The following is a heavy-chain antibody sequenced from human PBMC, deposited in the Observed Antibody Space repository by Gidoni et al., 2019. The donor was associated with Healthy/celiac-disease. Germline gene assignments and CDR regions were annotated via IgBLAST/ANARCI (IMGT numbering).Heavy chain of an antibody. CDR1: GLPFSSYG. CDR3: ARDSYGGLDY. V-gene: IGHV3-33*01. J-gene: IGHJ4*02. CDR2: IWYDGSNK. D-gene: IGHD3-10*01. Sequence: QVQLVESGGGVVQPRRSLRLSCASSGLPFSSYGMHWVRQDPGTGLEWVAVIWYDGSNKYYADSVKGRFTIARDNSKNTLYLQMNSLRAEDTAVYYCARDSYGGLDYWGQGTLVTVSS.